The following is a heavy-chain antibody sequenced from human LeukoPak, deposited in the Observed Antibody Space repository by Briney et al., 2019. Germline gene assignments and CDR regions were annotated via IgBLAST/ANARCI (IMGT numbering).Heavy chain of an antibody. V-gene: IGHV3-21*01. CDR2: ISSSSSYI. CDR1: GFTFRSYE. CDR3: GRGGGYYYDTEWGDY. Sequence: GGSLRLPCAASGFTFRSYEMNWVRQAPGKGLEWVSSISSSSSYIYYVDSVKGRFTISRDNAKNSLFLQMNSLRAEGTAVYYCGRGGGYYYDTEWGDYWGQGTLVTVSS. D-gene: IGHD3-22*01. J-gene: IGHJ4*02.